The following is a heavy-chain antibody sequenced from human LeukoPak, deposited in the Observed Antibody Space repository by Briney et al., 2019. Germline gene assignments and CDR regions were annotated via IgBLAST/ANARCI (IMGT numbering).Heavy chain of an antibody. CDR3: AKDQGFDY. Sequence: RPGGSLRLSCAASGFTFSNYAMSWVRQAPGKGLEWVSGISGSGGNTYFADSVKGRFTISRDNSKNTLYLQMNSLRAEDTAVYYCAKDQGFDYWGQGTLVTVSS. CDR1: GFTFSNYA. V-gene: IGHV3-23*01. J-gene: IGHJ4*02. CDR2: ISGSGGNT.